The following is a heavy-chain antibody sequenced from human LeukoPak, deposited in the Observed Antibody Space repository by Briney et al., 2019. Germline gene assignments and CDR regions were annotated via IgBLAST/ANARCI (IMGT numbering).Heavy chain of an antibody. CDR1: GYTFTGYY. J-gene: IGHJ4*02. Sequence: ASVKVSCKASGYTFTGYYMHWVRQAPGQGLEWMGWINPNSGGTNYAQKFQGRVTMTRDTSISTAYMERSRLRSDDTAVYYCARVRVATGGFDYWGQGTLVTVSS. D-gene: IGHD5-12*01. CDR2: INPNSGGT. CDR3: ARVRVATGGFDY. V-gene: IGHV1-2*02.